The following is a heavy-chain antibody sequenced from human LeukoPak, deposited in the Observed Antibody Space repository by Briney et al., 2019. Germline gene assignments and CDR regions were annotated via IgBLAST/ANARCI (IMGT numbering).Heavy chain of an antibody. CDR2: IYTSGST. J-gene: IGHJ6*02. Sequence: SETLSLTCTVSGGSIGSYYWSWIRQPAGKGLEWIGRIYTSGSTNYNPSLKSRVTMSVDTSKNQFSLKLSSVTAADTAVYYCARDAGTSYHYYYYYGMDVWGQGTRSPSP. D-gene: IGHD1-1*01. V-gene: IGHV4-4*07. CDR3: ARDAGTSYHYYYYYGMDV. CDR1: GGSIGSYY.